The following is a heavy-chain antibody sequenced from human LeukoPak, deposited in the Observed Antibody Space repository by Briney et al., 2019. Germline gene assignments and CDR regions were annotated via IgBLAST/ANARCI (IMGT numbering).Heavy chain of an antibody. J-gene: IGHJ4*02. Sequence: ASVRVSCKASGYTFTSYGISWVRQAPGQGLEWMGWVSAYNGNTKYAQNLLGRVTMTTDTSTNTAYMELRSLRSDDTAVYYCARDVRGAGLELRKYDYWGQGTLVTVSS. D-gene: IGHD1-7*01. CDR3: ARDVRGAGLELRKYDY. CDR1: GYTFTSYG. V-gene: IGHV1-18*01. CDR2: VSAYNGNT.